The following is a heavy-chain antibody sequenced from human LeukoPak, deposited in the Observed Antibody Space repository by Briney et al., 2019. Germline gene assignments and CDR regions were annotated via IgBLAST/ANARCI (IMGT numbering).Heavy chain of an antibody. CDR3: AKARIGYCTTSSCYYFDN. D-gene: IGHD2-8*01. V-gene: IGHV3-30*02. CDR1: TLSLGPYG. J-gene: IGHJ4*02. CDR2: IQYDGNNK. Sequence: HPGGSLRLSCAASTLSLGPYGMHWVRQAPGKGLEWVAFIQYDGNNKYYADSVKGRFTVSRDNSKSTLYLQMDSLRVEDTAVYYCAKARIGYCTTSSCYYFDNWGQGTLVTVAS.